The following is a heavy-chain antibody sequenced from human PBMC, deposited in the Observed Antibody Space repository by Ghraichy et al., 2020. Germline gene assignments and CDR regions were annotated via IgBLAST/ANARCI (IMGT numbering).Heavy chain of an antibody. Sequence: SETLSLTCTVSGGSISSGSYYWSWIRQPAGKGLEWIGRIYTSGSTNYNPSLKSRVTISVDTSKNQFSLKLSSVTAADTAVYYCARGGVNWFDPWGQGTLVTVSS. CDR1: GGSISSGSYY. CDR2: IYTSGST. D-gene: IGHD3-10*01. CDR3: ARGGVNWFDP. V-gene: IGHV4-61*02. J-gene: IGHJ5*02.